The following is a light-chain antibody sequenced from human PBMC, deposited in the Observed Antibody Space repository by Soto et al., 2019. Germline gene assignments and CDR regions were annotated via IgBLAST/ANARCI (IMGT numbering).Light chain of an antibody. Sequence: EIVLTQSPATLSLSPGERATLSCRASQSVSSYLAWYQQKPGQAPRLLIYDASNRATGIPARFSGSGSGTVFTLTSSILEPEDFAFYYCQHRSNWPLTFGPGTKVDIK. CDR1: QSVSSY. CDR2: DAS. V-gene: IGKV3-11*01. J-gene: IGKJ3*01. CDR3: QHRSNWPLT.